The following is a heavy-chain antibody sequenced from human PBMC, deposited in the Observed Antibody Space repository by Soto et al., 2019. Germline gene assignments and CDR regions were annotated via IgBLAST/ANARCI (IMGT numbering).Heavy chain of an antibody. CDR1: GFTFSTYG. CDR3: AKGAYAYGTSSLAFDF. V-gene: IGHV3-30*18. CDR2: IAYDGSNK. J-gene: IGHJ3*01. D-gene: IGHD6-6*01. Sequence: QVQLVESGGGVVQPGRSLRISCAASGFTFSTYGMHWVRQAPGKGLEWVALIAYDGSNKYYADSVKGRFTISRDNSKNTLYLQMNSLRAEYTAVYYCAKGAYAYGTSSLAFDFWSQGTMVTVSS.